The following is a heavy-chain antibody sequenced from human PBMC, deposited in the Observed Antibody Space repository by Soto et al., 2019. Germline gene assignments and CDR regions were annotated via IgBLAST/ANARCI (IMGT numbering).Heavy chain of an antibody. V-gene: IGHV1-69*01. D-gene: IGHD6-13*01. CDR3: ARDLFISSSDVLEAAGPCGLDV. Sequence: SVKVACNASGDSFSRYAIIWVRQAPGQGLEWMGGVIPDFGSANYAQKFQCRITITADESTSTAYMELSSLRSEDTAVYYCARDLFISSSDVLEAAGPCGLDVWGQGTTVTVPS. J-gene: IGHJ6*02. CDR2: VIPDFGSA. CDR1: GDSFSRYA.